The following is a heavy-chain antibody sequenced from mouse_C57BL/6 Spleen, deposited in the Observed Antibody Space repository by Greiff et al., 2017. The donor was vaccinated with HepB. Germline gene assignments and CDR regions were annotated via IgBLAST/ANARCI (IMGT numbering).Heavy chain of an antibody. D-gene: IGHD2-3*01. Sequence: QVQLQQPGAELVKPGASVKMSCTASGYTFTSYWITWVQQRPGQGLEWIGDIYPGSGSTNYDEKFKSKATLTVDTSSSTAYMQLSSLTSEDSAVYCGGRGGRWRYGMDYWGQGTSVTVSS. CDR3: GRGGRWRYGMDY. V-gene: IGHV1-55*01. CDR2: IYPGSGST. CDR1: GYTFTSYW. J-gene: IGHJ4*01.